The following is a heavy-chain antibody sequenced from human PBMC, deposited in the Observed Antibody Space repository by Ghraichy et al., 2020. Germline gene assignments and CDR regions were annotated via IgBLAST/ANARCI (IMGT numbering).Heavy chain of an antibody. CDR3: ARLCTNGVCYKDAFDI. CDR2: IYYSGST. J-gene: IGHJ3*02. CDR1: GGSISSGGYY. D-gene: IGHD2-8*01. Sequence: SETLSLTCTVSGGSISSGGYYWSWIRQHPGKGLEWIGYIYYSGSTYYNPSLKSRVTISVDTSKNQFSLKLSSVTAADTAVYYCARLCTNGVCYKDAFDIWGQGTMVTVSS. V-gene: IGHV4-31*03.